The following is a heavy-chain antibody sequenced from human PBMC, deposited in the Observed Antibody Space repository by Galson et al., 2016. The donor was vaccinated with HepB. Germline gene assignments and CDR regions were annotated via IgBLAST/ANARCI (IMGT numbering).Heavy chain of an antibody. J-gene: IGHJ3*01. CDR3: ARGGSSGRGLTAAFDV. V-gene: IGHV3-21*01. D-gene: IGHD3-10*01. CDR2: ISKGGTYI. Sequence: SLRLSCAASGFSFSRYSMNWVRQVPGTGLEWVSSISKGGTYIYYADSVKGRFSISTDNAKNSLYLQMNSLRAEDTAVYYCARGGSSGRGLTAAFDVWGQGTTVTVSS. CDR1: GFSFSRYS.